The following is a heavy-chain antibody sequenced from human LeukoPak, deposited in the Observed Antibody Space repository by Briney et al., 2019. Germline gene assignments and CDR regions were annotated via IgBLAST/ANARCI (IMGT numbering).Heavy chain of an antibody. Sequence: SETLSLTCAVYGGSFSGYYWSWIRQPPGKGLEWIGEINHSGSTNYNPSLKSRVTISVDTSKNQFSLKLSSVTAADTAVYYCARLWPPIVVVPAAIGWFDPWGQGTLVTVSS. V-gene: IGHV4-34*01. CDR1: GGSFSGYY. CDR3: ARLWPPIVVVPAAIGWFDP. J-gene: IGHJ5*02. CDR2: INHSGST. D-gene: IGHD2-2*02.